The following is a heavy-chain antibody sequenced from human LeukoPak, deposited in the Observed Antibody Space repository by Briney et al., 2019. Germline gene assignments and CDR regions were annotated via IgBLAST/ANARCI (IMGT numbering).Heavy chain of an antibody. V-gene: IGHV3-7*01. CDR1: GFTFSTYW. D-gene: IGHD3-10*01. J-gene: IGHJ4*02. CDR2: IKHDGSER. CDR3: AGDRFSLIRGVIMSPTIDS. Sequence: GGSLRLSCAASGFTFSTYWMTWVRQAPGKGLEWVANIKHDGSERHYVNSVKGRFTISRDNAKNSLFLQVNSLRAEDTAVYFCAGDRFSLIRGVIMSPTIDSWGQGTLVTVSS.